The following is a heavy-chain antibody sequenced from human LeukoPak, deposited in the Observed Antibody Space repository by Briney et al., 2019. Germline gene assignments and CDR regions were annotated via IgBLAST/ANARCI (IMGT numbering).Heavy chain of an antibody. D-gene: IGHD4-17*01. V-gene: IGHV3-43*01. CDR2: ISWDGGST. CDR3: AKDKLTTVTAYYFDY. J-gene: IGHJ4*02. CDR1: GFTFDDYT. Sequence: GGSLRLSCAASGFTFDDYTMHWVRQAPGKGLEWVSLISWDGGSTYYADSVKGRFTISRDNSKNSLYLQMNSLRTEDTALYYCAKDKLTTVTAYYFDYWGQGTLVTVSS.